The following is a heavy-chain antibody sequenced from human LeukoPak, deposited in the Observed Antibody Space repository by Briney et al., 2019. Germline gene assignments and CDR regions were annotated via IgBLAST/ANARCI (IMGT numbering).Heavy chain of an antibody. Sequence: GSSVKVSCKASGGTFSSYAISWVRQAPGQGLEWMGGINPYNGHTNYAQSLQGRVTMTSDTSTSTAYMELRSLRSDDAAVYYCARGGYYGSGTYQYNWFDPWGQGTLVTVSS. V-gene: IGHV1-18*01. D-gene: IGHD3-10*01. CDR1: GGTFSSYA. CDR3: ARGGYYGSGTYQYNWFDP. J-gene: IGHJ5*02. CDR2: INPYNGHT.